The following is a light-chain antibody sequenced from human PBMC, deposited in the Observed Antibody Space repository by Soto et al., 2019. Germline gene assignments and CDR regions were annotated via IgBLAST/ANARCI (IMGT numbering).Light chain of an antibody. V-gene: IGKV3-15*01. J-gene: IGKJ4*01. CDR1: QSVSSN. CDR2: GAS. CDR3: QQYYDWPLT. Sequence: EIVMTPSPGTLSVSPGEGATLSCRASQSVSSNLAWYQQRPGQAPRLLIYGASTRAPGIPARFSGSGSGTEFTLTISSLQSEDFAGYFCQQYYDWPLTFGGGTQVEIK.